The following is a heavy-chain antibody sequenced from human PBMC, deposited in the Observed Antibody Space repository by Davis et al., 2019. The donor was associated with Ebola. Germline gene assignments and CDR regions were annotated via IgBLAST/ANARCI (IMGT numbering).Heavy chain of an antibody. CDR1: GGSFSGYY. D-gene: IGHD3-10*01. CDR2: INYSGST. V-gene: IGHV4-34*01. J-gene: IGHJ6*02. CDR3: SRGGGFGGYGMDV. Sequence: MPSETLSLTCAVYGGSFSGYYWNWIRQPPGKGLEWIGEINYSGSTTYNPSLKSRVTISVDTSKNQFPLKLSSVTAADTAVYYCSRGGGFGGYGMDVWGQGTTVTVSS.